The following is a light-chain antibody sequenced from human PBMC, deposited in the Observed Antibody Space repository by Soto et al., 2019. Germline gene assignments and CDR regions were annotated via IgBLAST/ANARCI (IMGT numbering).Light chain of an antibody. Sequence: EIVMTQSPATLSVSPGERATLSCRASQSVSSNLAWYQQKPGQAPRLLIYGASTRATGIPARFSGSGSGTEFTLTIGSLQSEDFVVYYCQHYNNWPRTFGQGTKVEIK. J-gene: IGKJ1*01. CDR2: GAS. V-gene: IGKV3-15*01. CDR1: QSVSSN. CDR3: QHYNNWPRT.